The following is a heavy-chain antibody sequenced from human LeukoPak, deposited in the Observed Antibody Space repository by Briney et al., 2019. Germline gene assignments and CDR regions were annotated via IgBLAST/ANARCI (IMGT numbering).Heavy chain of an antibody. J-gene: IGHJ5*02. Sequence: GGSLRLSCAASGFTFSSYGMHWVRQAPGKGLEWVAVISYDGSNKYYADSVKGRFTISRDNSKNTLYLQMNSLRAEDTAVYYCARELAAAGSWGQGTLVTVSS. V-gene: IGHV3-30*03. CDR2: ISYDGSNK. D-gene: IGHD6-13*01. CDR1: GFTFSSYG. CDR3: ARELAAAGS.